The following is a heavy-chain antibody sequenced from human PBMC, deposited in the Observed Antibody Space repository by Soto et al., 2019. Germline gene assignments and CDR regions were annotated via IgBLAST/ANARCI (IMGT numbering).Heavy chain of an antibody. CDR3: ARGLTTVDSSYNWFDP. V-gene: IGHV1-69*13. CDR1: GGTFISYA. J-gene: IGHJ5*02. D-gene: IGHD4-17*01. Sequence: SVKVSCKASGGTFISYAISWVRQAPGQGLEWMGGIIPIFGTANYAQKFQGRVTITADESTSTAYMELSSLRSEDTAVYYCARGLTTVDSSYNWFDPWGQGTLVTVSS. CDR2: IIPIFGTA.